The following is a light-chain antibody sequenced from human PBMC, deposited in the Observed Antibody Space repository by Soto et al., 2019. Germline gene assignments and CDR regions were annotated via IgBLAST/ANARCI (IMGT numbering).Light chain of an antibody. CDR3: QQGHTTPWT. CDR2: AAS. CDR1: QSISTY. J-gene: IGKJ1*01. V-gene: IGKV1-39*01. Sequence: DIQMTQSPSSLSASVGDRVTITCRASQSISTYLSWYQQKPGKAPKLLIYAASILQSGVPSWFSGSGSGTDFTLTISSLHPEDFATYYCQQGHTTPWTFGQGTKVEIK.